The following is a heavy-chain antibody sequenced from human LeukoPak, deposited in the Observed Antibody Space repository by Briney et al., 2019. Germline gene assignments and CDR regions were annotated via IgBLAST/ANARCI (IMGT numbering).Heavy chain of an antibody. Sequence: GGSLRLSCVASGFTFSNYAMSWVRQTPGKGLEWVSPLSGGSSVTNYADSVKGRFTISRDNSKNTLYLQMSSLRAEDTAVYYCARGRPLLYSSGWSSDYWGQGALVTVSS. CDR3: ARGRPLLYSSGWSSDY. CDR1: GFTFSNYA. D-gene: IGHD6-19*01. J-gene: IGHJ4*02. V-gene: IGHV3-23*01. CDR2: LSGGSSVT.